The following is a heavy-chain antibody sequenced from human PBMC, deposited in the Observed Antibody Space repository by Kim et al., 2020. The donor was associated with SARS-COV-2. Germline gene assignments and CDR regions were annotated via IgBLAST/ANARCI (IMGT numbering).Heavy chain of an antibody. CDR2: YI. D-gene: IGHD3-3*01. CDR3: AREDLNAFDI. Sequence: YINYADSGKGRFTISRDNAKNSLYLQMNSLRAEDTAVYYCAREDLNAFDIWGQGTMVTVSS. V-gene: IGHV3-21*01. J-gene: IGHJ3*02.